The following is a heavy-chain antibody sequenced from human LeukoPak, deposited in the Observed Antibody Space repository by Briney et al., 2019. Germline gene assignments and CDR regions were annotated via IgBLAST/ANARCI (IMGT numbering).Heavy chain of an antibody. CDR2: ISGSGGST. CDR1: EFTFSSYG. J-gene: IGHJ3*02. CDR3: ARDPNGDYIGTFDM. Sequence: PPGGSLRLSCAASEFTFSSYGMSWVRQAPGKGLEWVSSISGSGGSTQYADSVQGRFAISRDNSKNTLYLRMNSLRVEDTAVYFCARDPNGDYIGTFDMWGRGTMVSVSS. V-gene: IGHV3-23*01. D-gene: IGHD4-17*01.